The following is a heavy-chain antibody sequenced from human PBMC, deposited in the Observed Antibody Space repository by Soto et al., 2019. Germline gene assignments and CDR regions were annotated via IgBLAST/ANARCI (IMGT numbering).Heavy chain of an antibody. D-gene: IGHD3-22*01. CDR2: IIPIFGTA. CDR1: GGTFSSYA. CDR3: ARNGDSSGYYLAFDI. V-gene: IGHV1-69*05. J-gene: IGHJ3*02. Sequence: ASVKVSCKASGGTFSSYAISWVRQAPGQGLEWMGGIIPIFGTANYAQKLQGRVTMTTDTSTSTAYMELRSLRSDDTAVYYCARNGDSSGYYLAFDIWGQGTMVTVSS.